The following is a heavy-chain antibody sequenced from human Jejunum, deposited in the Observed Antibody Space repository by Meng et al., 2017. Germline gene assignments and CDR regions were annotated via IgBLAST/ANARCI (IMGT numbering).Heavy chain of an antibody. D-gene: IGHD3-22*01. Sequence: QAQLQRSGPGLVKPSQTPSLTWSISGDSVSSNSAAWNWIRQSPSRGLEWLGRTYYRSKWYSDYAVSVKSRITINTDTSKNQLSLQLNSVTPEDTAVYYCARDESRLLRSWGQGTLVTVSS. CDR3: ARDESRLLRS. CDR1: GDSVSSNSAA. V-gene: IGHV6-1*01. CDR2: TYYRSKWYS. J-gene: IGHJ5*02.